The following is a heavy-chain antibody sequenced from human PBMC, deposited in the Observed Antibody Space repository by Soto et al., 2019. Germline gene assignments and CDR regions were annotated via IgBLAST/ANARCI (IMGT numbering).Heavy chain of an antibody. CDR3: ARARIVGATRWFDP. D-gene: IGHD1-26*01. Sequence: SETLSLTCTVSGGSVSSGSYYWSWIRQPPGKGLEWIGYIYYSGSTNYNPSLKSRVTISVDTSKNQFSLKLSSVTAADTAVYYCARARIVGATRWFDPWGQGTLVTVSS. CDR2: IYYSGST. V-gene: IGHV4-61*01. J-gene: IGHJ5*02. CDR1: GGSVSSGSYY.